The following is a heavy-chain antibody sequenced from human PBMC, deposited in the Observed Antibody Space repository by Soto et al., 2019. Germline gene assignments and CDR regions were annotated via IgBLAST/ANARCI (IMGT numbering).Heavy chain of an antibody. CDR3: ARGGIAARIIPWDYYYYMYV. Sequence: SETLSLTCAVYGGSFSGDYWSWIRQPPGKGLEWIGEINHSGSTNYNPSLKSRVTISVDTSKNQFSLKLSSVTAADTAVYYCARGGIAARIIPWDYYYYMYVWGKGTTVTVSS. V-gene: IGHV4-34*01. CDR2: INHSGST. CDR1: GGSFSGDY. J-gene: IGHJ6*03. D-gene: IGHD6-6*01.